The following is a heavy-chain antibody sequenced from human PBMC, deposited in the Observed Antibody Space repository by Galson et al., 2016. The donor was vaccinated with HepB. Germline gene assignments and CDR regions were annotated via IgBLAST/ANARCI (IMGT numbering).Heavy chain of an antibody. CDR1: GGSITTDNC. J-gene: IGHJ4*02. Sequence: ATLSLTCAASGGSITTDNCWSWVRQPPGKGLEWIGEICQGGFTNYKSSLKSRVTISVDKSKNHFSLNLTSVTAADTAVYYCARDNQGFDYWGQGALVTVSS. CDR2: ICQGGFT. CDR3: ARDNQGFDY. V-gene: IGHV4-4*02.